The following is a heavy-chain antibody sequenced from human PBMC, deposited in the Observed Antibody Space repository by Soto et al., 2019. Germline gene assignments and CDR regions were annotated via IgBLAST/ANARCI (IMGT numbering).Heavy chain of an antibody. CDR1: GFTFSSYS. D-gene: IGHD3-3*01. J-gene: IGHJ4*02. CDR3: AREYDDFWSGYYKGEIDY. CDR2: ISSSSSTI. Sequence: EVQLVESGGGLVQPGGSLRLSCAASGFTFSSYSMNWVRQAPGKGLEWVSYISSSSSTIYYADSVKGRFTISRDNAKNSLYLQMNSLRDEDTAVYYCAREYDDFWSGYYKGEIDYWGQGTLVTVSS. V-gene: IGHV3-48*02.